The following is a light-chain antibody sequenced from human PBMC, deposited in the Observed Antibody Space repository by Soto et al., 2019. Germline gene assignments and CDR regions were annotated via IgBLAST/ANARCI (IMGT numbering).Light chain of an antibody. CDR1: SSDIGFYNY. CDR3: AAWDDSLNGAV. V-gene: IGLV2-14*01. J-gene: IGLJ7*01. Sequence: QSSLTQPASVSGSPGQSITISCTGTSSDIGFYNYVSWYQQHPGKAPKLIIYEVTNRPSGISNRFSGSKSGKTASLTISGLQSEDEADYYCAAWDDSLNGAVFGGGTQLTVL. CDR2: EVT.